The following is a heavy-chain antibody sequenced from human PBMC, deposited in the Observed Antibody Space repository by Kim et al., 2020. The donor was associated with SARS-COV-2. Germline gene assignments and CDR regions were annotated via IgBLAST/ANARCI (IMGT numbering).Heavy chain of an antibody. CDR3: ARVAAGAGSFYWYFDL. J-gene: IGHJ2*01. Sequence: GGSLRLSCAASGFTFSSYWMSWVRQAPGKEMEWVANIKQDGSEKNYVDSVKGRFTISRDNTKNSLYLQMNSLRAEDTAVYHCARVAAGAGSFYWYFDLWGRGTLAT. D-gene: IGHD6-13*01. CDR1: GFTFSSYW. CDR2: IKQDGSEK. V-gene: IGHV3-7*01.